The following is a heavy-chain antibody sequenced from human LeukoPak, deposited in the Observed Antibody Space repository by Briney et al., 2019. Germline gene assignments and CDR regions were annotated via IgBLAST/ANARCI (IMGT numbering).Heavy chain of an antibody. V-gene: IGHV3-30*02. Sequence: PGGSLRLSCAASGFTFSSYGMHWVRQAPGKGLEWVAFIRYDGSNKYYADSVKGRFTISRDNSKNTLYLQMNSLRAEDTAVYYCAQTLALGLNWFDPWGQGTLVTVSS. CDR3: AQTLALGLNWFDP. D-gene: IGHD3/OR15-3a*01. CDR1: GFTFSSYG. J-gene: IGHJ5*02. CDR2: IRYDGSNK.